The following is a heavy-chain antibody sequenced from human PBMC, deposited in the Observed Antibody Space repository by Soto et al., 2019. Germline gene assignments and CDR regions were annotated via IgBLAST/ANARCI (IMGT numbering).Heavy chain of an antibody. Sequence: GGSLRLSCAASGFTFSDHYMDWVRQAPGKGLEWVGRTRNKANSYTTEYAAPVKGRFTISRDDSKNSLYLQMNSLKTEDTAVYYCARDLRTPTVTSLYYYYGMDVWGQGTTVTVSS. J-gene: IGHJ6*02. CDR2: TRNKANSYTT. V-gene: IGHV3-72*01. CDR1: GFTFSDHY. D-gene: IGHD4-17*01. CDR3: ARDLRTPTVTSLYYYYGMDV.